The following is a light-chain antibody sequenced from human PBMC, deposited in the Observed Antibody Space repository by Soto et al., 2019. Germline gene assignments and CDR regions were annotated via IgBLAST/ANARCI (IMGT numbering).Light chain of an antibody. CDR2: DAS. Sequence: DIQRTLSPTTLSSCAGDRVTISCGAGQTITSWLAWYHQKPGKVPKLLIYDASSLESGVPSRFSGSGSGTDFTLTISSLQPDDVATYYCQQYNSYSITFGQGARLEI. V-gene: IGKV1-5*01. CDR1: QTITSW. J-gene: IGKJ5*01. CDR3: QQYNSYSIT.